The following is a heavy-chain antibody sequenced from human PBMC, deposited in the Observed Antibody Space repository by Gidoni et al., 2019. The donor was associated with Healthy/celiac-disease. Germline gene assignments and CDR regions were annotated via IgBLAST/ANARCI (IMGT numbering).Heavy chain of an antibody. CDR1: VGTFSSYA. J-gene: IGHJ3*02. CDR2: IIPIFGTA. Sequence: QVQLVQSGAEVKTPGSSVKVSCKASVGTFSSYAISWVRQAPGQGLEWMGGIIPIFGTANYAQKFQGRVTITADESTSTAYMELSSLRSEDTAVYYCARVEDYYDSSGYYFGASDIWGKGTMVTVSS. V-gene: IGHV1-69*01. D-gene: IGHD3-22*01. CDR3: ARVEDYYDSSGYYFGASDI.